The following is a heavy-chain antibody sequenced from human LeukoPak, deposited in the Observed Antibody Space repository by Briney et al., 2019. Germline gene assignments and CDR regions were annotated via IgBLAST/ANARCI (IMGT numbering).Heavy chain of an antibody. D-gene: IGHD4-17*01. CDR3: ARHHGDYNY. J-gene: IGHJ4*02. CDR1: GYIFTSYW. Sequence: GASLQISCEGSGYIFTSYWIGWVRQVPGKGLEWMGIIYPGDSDTRYSPSFQGQVTISADKSISTAYLQWSSLKASDTAMYYCARHHGDYNYWGQGTLVTVSS. V-gene: IGHV5-51*01. CDR2: IYPGDSDT.